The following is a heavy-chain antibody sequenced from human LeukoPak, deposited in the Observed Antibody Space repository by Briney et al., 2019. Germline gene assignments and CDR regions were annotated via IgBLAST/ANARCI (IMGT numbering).Heavy chain of an antibody. J-gene: IGHJ4*02. CDR1: GFTVSSNY. CDR3: ARVSRYSSSWPLYYFDY. Sequence: GGSLRLSCAASGFTVSSNYMSWVRQAPGKGLEWVSVIYSGGSTYYADSVKGRFTISRDNSKNTLYLQMNSLRAEDTAVYYCARVSRYSSSWPLYYFDYWGQGTLVTVSS. V-gene: IGHV3-53*01. D-gene: IGHD6-13*01. CDR2: IYSGGST.